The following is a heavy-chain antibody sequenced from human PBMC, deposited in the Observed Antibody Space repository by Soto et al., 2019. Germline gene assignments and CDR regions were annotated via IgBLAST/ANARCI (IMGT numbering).Heavy chain of an antibody. CDR1: GGSISSYY. CDR3: ARGPTPAFDI. V-gene: IGHV4-59*01. J-gene: IGHJ3*02. CDR2: IYHTGST. Sequence: LSRTCTVSGGSISSYYCSWIRQPPGKGLEWIGYIYHTGSTNYNPSLKSRVTISLDTSKNQFSLKLSSVTAADTAVYYCARGPTPAFDIWGQGTLVTVSS.